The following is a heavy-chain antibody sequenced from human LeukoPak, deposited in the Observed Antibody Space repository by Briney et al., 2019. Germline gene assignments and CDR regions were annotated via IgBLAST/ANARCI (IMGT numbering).Heavy chain of an antibody. V-gene: IGHV4-38-2*02. CDR3: ARDGRPDNKYYYDSSGLIDY. CDR1: GYSISSGYY. Sequence: SETLSLTCTVSGYSISSGYYWDWIRQPPGKGLEWIGSIYHSGSTYYNPSLKSRVTISVDTSKNQFSLKLSSVTAADTAVYYCARDGRPDNKYYYDSSGLIDYWGQGTLVTVSS. J-gene: IGHJ4*02. D-gene: IGHD3-22*01. CDR2: IYHSGST.